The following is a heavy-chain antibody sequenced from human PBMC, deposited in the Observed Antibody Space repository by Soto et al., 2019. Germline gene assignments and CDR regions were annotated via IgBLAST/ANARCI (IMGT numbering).Heavy chain of an antibody. CDR1: GFPFSSYE. Sequence: PGGSLRLSCSASGFPFSSYEMNWVRQAPGKGLEWVSYISGTGSRIYYADSVKGRLTISRDNAKNSLYLQMNSLRAEDTAVYYCGRSEGRSPRCFDPWGQGTLVTVSS. J-gene: IGHJ5*01. D-gene: IGHD2-8*01. V-gene: IGHV3-48*03. CDR3: GRSEGRSPRCFDP. CDR2: ISGTGSRI.